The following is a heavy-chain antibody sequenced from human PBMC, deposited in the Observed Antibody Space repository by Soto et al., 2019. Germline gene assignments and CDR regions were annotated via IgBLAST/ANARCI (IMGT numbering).Heavy chain of an antibody. CDR2: IYYSGST. CDR3: ARHLGCNSTSCHVIDY. J-gene: IGHJ4*02. CDR1: GGSISSSSYY. D-gene: IGHD2-2*01. Sequence: LSLTCTVSGGSISSSSYYWGWIRQPPGKGLEWIGSIYYSGSTYYNPSLKSRVTISVDTSKNQFSLKLSSVTAADTAVYYCARHLGCNSTSCHVIDYWGQGTLVTVS. V-gene: IGHV4-39*01.